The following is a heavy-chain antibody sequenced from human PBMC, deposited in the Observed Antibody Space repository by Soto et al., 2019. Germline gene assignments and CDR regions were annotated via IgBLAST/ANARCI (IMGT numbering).Heavy chain of an antibody. CDR3: ARAQNPYHYDSSGYFDY. CDR1: GYSISSGYY. CDR2: MYHSGST. V-gene: IGHV4-38-2*01. J-gene: IGHJ4*02. D-gene: IGHD3-22*01. Sequence: SETLSLTCAVSGYSISSGYYGGRIRQPPGKGLEWSGSMYHSGSTYYNPSRKSRVTTSVDTSKNQLSLKLASVTAGDTAVYYWARAQNPYHYDSSGYFDYWGEGTLVTVSS.